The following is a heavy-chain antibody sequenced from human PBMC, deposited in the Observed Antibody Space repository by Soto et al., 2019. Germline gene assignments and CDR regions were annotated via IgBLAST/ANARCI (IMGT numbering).Heavy chain of an antibody. J-gene: IGHJ3*02. CDR2: IDPNSGGT. CDR1: GYTFTGYY. V-gene: IGHV1-2*02. D-gene: IGHD3-3*01. Sequence: ASVKVSCKASGYTFTGYYMHWVRQAPVQGLEWMGWIDPNSGGTNYAQKFQGRVTMTRDTSISTAYMELSRLRSDDTAVYYCARGLVRDYAICSGHCCGHEDAFDIWGQAPMVTVSS. CDR3: ARGLVRDYAICSGHCCGHEDAFDI.